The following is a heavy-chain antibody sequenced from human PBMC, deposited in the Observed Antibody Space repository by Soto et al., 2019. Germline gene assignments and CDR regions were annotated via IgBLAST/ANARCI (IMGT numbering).Heavy chain of an antibody. V-gene: IGHV1-8*01. CDR1: RYTFTTYD. Sequence: QVQLVQSGAEVREPGASVKVSCKTSRYTFTTYDINWVRQASGQGLEWMGWMKPNSGDTGYGQKFQGRVALTRDTSTSTAYMELSGLKSEDTAVYYCVALASWGQGTLVTVSS. CDR2: MKPNSGDT. D-gene: IGHD2-21*01. CDR3: VALAS. J-gene: IGHJ1*01.